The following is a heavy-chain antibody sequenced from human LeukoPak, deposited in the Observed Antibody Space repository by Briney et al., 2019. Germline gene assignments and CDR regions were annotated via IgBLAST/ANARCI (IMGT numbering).Heavy chain of an antibody. Sequence: SETLSLTCTVSGGSISSYYWSWIRQPPGKGLEWIGYIYTSGSTNYNPSLKSRVTISVDTSKNQFSLKLSSVTAADTAVYYCAREAGYSSGWYNYYYMDVWGKGTTVTVSS. D-gene: IGHD6-19*01. J-gene: IGHJ6*03. V-gene: IGHV4-4*09. CDR1: GGSISSYY. CDR3: AREAGYSSGWYNYYYMDV. CDR2: IYTSGST.